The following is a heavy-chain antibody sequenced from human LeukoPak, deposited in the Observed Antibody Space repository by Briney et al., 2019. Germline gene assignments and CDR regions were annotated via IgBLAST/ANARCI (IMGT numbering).Heavy chain of an antibody. Sequence: SETLSLTCAVYGGSFSGYYWSWIRQPPGKGLEWIGEINHSGSTNYNPSLKSRVTISVDTSKNQFSLKLSSVTAADTAVYYCARDRPGGDYSYWGQGTLVTVSS. CDR1: GGSFSGYY. CDR2: INHSGST. V-gene: IGHV4-34*01. D-gene: IGHD4-17*01. CDR3: ARDRPGGDYSY. J-gene: IGHJ4*02.